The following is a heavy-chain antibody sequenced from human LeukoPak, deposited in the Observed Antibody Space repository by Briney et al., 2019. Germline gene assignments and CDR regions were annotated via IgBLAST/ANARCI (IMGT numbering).Heavy chain of an antibody. D-gene: IGHD4-17*01. CDR2: ISGSGGST. J-gene: IGHJ4*02. CDR3: ARDSYGDANFDS. Sequence: PGGSLRLSCAASGFTFSSYAMSWVRQAPGKGLEWVPAISGSGGSTYYADSVKGRFTISRDNAKNSLYLQMNSLRAEDTAVYYCARDSYGDANFDSWGQGTLVTVSS. V-gene: IGHV3-23*01. CDR1: GFTFSSYA.